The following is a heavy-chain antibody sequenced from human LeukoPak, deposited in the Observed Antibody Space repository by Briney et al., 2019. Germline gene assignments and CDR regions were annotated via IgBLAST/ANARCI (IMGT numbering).Heavy chain of an antibody. Sequence: PSETLSLTCTVSGGSMSSYYWSWIRQPPGKGLEGSGYIYYSGSTNYNPSLKSRVTISVDTSKNQFSLKLSSATAADTAVYYCARRHCSITSCRDAFDIWGQGTMVTVSS. CDR2: IYYSGST. CDR1: GGSMSSYY. CDR3: ARRHCSITSCRDAFDI. J-gene: IGHJ3*02. D-gene: IGHD2-2*01. V-gene: IGHV4-59*01.